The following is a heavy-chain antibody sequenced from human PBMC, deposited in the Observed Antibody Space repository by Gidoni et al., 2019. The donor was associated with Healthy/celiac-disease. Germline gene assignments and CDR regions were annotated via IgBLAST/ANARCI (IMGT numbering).Heavy chain of an antibody. D-gene: IGHD1-1*01. CDR3: ARDYPRHGRLEPSGAFDI. V-gene: IGHV3-64*01. CDR2: ISSNGGST. Sequence: EVQLVESGGGLAQPGGSLRLSCAASGFTFSSYAMHWVRQAPGKGLEYVSAISSNGGSTYYANSVKGRFTISRDNSKNTLYLQMGSLRAEDMAVYYCARDYPRHGRLEPSGAFDIWGQGTMVTVSS. J-gene: IGHJ3*02. CDR1: GFTFSSYA.